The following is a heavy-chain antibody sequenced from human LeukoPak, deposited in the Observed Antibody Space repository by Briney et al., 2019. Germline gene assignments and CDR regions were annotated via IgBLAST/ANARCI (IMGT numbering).Heavy chain of an antibody. Sequence: ETSETLSLTCTVSGGSISSYYWSWIRQPPGKGLEWIGYIYYSGSTNYNPSLKSRVTISVDTSKNQFSLKLSSVTAADTAVYYCARRSGPDWIDYWGQGTLVTVSS. CDR3: ARRSGPDWIDY. CDR1: GGSISSYY. V-gene: IGHV4-59*12. CDR2: IYYSGST. J-gene: IGHJ4*02. D-gene: IGHD1-1*01.